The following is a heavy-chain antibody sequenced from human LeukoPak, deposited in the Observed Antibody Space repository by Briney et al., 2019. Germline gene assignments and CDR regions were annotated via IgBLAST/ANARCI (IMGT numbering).Heavy chain of an antibody. CDR3: VRGFTGSYDY. D-gene: IGHD1-26*01. J-gene: IGHJ4*02. CDR2: IYSGGTT. Sequence: PGGSLRLSCAASGFTFSSYSMNWVRQAPGKGLEWVSGIYSGGTTYYADSVKGRFTISRDNSKNTVHLQMNSLRAEDTAVYYCVRGFTGSYDYWGQGTLVTVSS. CDR1: GFTFSSYS. V-gene: IGHV3-53*01.